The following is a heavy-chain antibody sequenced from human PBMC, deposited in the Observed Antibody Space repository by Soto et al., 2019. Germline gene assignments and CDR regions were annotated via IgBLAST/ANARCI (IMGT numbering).Heavy chain of an antibody. CDR1: GFTFSSHA. CDR2: ISYDGNNK. D-gene: IGHD5-12*01. V-gene: IGHV3-30-3*01. J-gene: IGHJ2*01. CDR3: ARGDAPYFRVDAWYFDI. Sequence: QVQLVESRGGVVQPGRSLRLSCAASGFTFSSHAMHWVRQAPGKGLEWVALISYDGNNKYYADSVRVRFTISRDNSKNTLYMKMHSMRTADTAVYYCARGDAPYFRVDAWYFDIWGRGSLVPVSS.